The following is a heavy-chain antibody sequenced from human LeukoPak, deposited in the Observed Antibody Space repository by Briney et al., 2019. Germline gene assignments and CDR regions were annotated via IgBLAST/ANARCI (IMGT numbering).Heavy chain of an antibody. CDR3: ARDWGSSGWYNWFDP. J-gene: IGHJ5*02. CDR1: GFSIGNYG. D-gene: IGHD6-19*01. CDR2: ISHDGGAR. V-gene: IGHV3-30*03. Sequence: GGSLRLSCAVSGFSIGNYGMHWVRQAPDKGLEWVAMISHDGGARYYGDSVKGRLTISRDNSENTLYLQMNSLRVEDTAVYYCARDWGSSGWYNWFDPWGQGTLVTVSS.